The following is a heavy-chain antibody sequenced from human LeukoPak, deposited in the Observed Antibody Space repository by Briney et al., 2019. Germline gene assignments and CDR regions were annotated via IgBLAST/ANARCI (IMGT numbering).Heavy chain of an antibody. V-gene: IGHV3-23*01. J-gene: IGHJ4*02. CDR1: GFTFSSYA. D-gene: IGHD3-10*01. CDR2: ISGSGGST. Sequence: GSLRLSCAASGFTFSSYAISWVRQAPGKGLEWVSVISGSGGSTYYADSVKGRFTLSRDNSKNTLYLQMNSLRAEDTAVYYCAKDRVPGDYWGQGTLVTVSS. CDR3: AKDRVPGDY.